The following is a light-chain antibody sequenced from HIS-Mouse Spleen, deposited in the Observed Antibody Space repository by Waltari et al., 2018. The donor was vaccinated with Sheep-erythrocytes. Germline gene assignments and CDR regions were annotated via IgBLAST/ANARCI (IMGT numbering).Light chain of an antibody. J-gene: IGLJ1*01. Sequence: QSALTQPRSVSGSPGQSVTISCTGTSRDVGGDHYVSWYQQHPGKAPKLMIYDVSKRPSGVPDRFSGSKSGNTASLTISGLQAEDEADYYCCSYAGSYTYVFGTGTKVTVL. CDR3: CSYAGSYTYV. CDR1: SRDVGGDHY. V-gene: IGLV2-11*01. CDR2: DVS.